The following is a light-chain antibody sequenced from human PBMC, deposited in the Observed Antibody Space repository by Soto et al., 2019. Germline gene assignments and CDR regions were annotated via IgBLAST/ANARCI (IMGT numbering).Light chain of an antibody. V-gene: IGKV1-39*01. J-gene: IGKJ4*01. Sequence: IQMTQSPSSLSASVGDRVTITCRAGQSIFSSLNWYQQRPGKAPTLLIYAASSLQSGVPSRFSGSGSGTDFALTITSLQAEDFATYYCQQLRMYPSTFGGGTKVDIK. CDR1: QSIFSS. CDR2: AAS. CDR3: QQLRMYPST.